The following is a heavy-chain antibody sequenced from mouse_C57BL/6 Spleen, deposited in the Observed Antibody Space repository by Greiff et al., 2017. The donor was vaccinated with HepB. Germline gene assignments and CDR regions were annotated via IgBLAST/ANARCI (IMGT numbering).Heavy chain of an antibody. Sequence: DVQLVESGGGLVKPGGSLKLSCAASGFTFSDYGMHWVRQAPEKGLEWVAYISSGSSTIYYADTVKGRFTISRDNAKNTLFLQMTSLRSEDTAMYYCARLRGYYFDYWGQGTTLTVSS. CDR1: GFTFSDYG. CDR2: ISSGSSTI. V-gene: IGHV5-17*01. CDR3: ARLRGYYFDY. J-gene: IGHJ2*01.